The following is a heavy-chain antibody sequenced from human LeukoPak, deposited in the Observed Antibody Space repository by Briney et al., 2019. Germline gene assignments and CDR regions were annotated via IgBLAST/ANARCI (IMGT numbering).Heavy chain of an antibody. CDR3: ATVAVIRGVTYFDY. CDR1: GGSISSYY. CDR2: LFYGGST. J-gene: IGHJ4*02. Sequence: SETLSLTCTVSGGSISSYYWSWIRQPPGKGLEWIAYLFYGGSTDYNPSLESRVTISVDTSKNQFSLKLRSVTAADTAVYYCATVAVIRGVTYFDYWGQGTLVTVSS. D-gene: IGHD3-10*01. V-gene: IGHV4-59*01.